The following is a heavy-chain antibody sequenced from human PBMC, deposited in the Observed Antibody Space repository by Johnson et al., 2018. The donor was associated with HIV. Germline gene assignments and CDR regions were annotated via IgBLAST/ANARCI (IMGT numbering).Heavy chain of an antibody. V-gene: IGHV3-7*01. CDR3: ARRYCSSTSCYKGRAFDI. CDR2: IKQDGSEK. D-gene: IGHD2-2*02. Sequence: VQLVESGGGLVQPGGSLRLSCAASGFTFSSYWMSWVRQAPGKGLEWVANIKQDGSEKYYVDSVKGRFTISRDNSKNTLYLQMNSLRAEDTAVYYCARRYCSSTSCYKGRAFDIWGQGTMVTVSS. J-gene: IGHJ3*02. CDR1: GFTFSSYW.